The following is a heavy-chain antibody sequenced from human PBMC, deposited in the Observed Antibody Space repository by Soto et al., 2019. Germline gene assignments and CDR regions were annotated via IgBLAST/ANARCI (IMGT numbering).Heavy chain of an antibody. CDR1: GGSISTYF. V-gene: IGHV4-59*01. J-gene: IGHJ3*01. Sequence: QVQLQESGPGLVKPSETLSLTCAVSGGSISTYFWNWLRQPPGKGLEWIAYISDSGRILYNPSLKSRVTLSRDASKKQFSLRLSSVTAADTAVYYFARDRMAADATEVDFDFWGEGTMVTVSS. D-gene: IGHD6-13*01. CDR3: ARDRMAADATEVDFDF. CDR2: ISDSGRI.